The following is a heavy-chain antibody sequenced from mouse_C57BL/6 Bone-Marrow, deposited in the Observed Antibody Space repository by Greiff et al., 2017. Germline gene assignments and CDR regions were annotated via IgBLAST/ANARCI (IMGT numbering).Heavy chain of an antibody. J-gene: IGHJ2*01. CDR2: INSDGSAI. Sequence: EVKVVETGGGLVQPGGSRGLSCEGSGFTFSGFWMSWVRQTPGKTLEWIGDINSDGSAINYAPSIKDRFTIFRDNDKSTLYLQMSNVRSEDTATYFCLLYYYGSTYFDYWGRGTTLTVSS. V-gene: IGHV11-2*01. CDR1: GFTFSGFW. CDR3: LLYYYGSTYFDY. D-gene: IGHD1-1*01.